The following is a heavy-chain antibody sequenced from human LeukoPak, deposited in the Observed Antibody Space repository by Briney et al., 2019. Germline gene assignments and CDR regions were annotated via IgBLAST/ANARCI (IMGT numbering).Heavy chain of an antibody. CDR2: IYYSGST. J-gene: IGHJ4*02. V-gene: IGHV4-39*01. CDR1: GGSISSSSYY. Sequence: SETPSLTCTVSGGSISSSSYYWGWIRQPPGKGLEWIGSIYYSGSTYYTPSLKSRVTISVDTSKTQFSLKLSSVTAADTAVYYCARTYGSGSYYANFDYWGQGTLVTVSS. CDR3: ARTYGSGSYYANFDY. D-gene: IGHD3-10*01.